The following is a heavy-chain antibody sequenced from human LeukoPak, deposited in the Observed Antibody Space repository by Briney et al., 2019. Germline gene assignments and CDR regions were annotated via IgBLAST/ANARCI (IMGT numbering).Heavy chain of an antibody. CDR2: IYYSGST. J-gene: IGHJ4*02. CDR1: GGSISSSSYY. Sequence: SGTLSLACTVSGGSISSSSYYWDWIRQPPGKGLEWVGSIYYSGSTYYNPSLKSRVTISVDTSKNQFSLKLNSVTAADTAVYYCARQTVVAANIDYWGQGTLVTVSS. CDR3: ARQTVVAANIDY. D-gene: IGHD2-15*01. V-gene: IGHV4-39*01.